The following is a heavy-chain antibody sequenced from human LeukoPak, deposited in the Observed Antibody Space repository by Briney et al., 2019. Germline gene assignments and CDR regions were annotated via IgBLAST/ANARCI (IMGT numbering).Heavy chain of an antibody. V-gene: IGHV3-23*01. CDR2: ISGSGGST. Sequence: PGGSLRLSCAASGFTFSSYAMSWVRQAPGKGLEWVSAISGSGGSTYYADSVKGRFTISRDNSKNTLYLQMNSLRAEDTAVYYCAKALDCSSTSCYHTIDYWGQGTLVTVSS. CDR1: GFTFSSYA. D-gene: IGHD2-2*01. J-gene: IGHJ4*02. CDR3: AKALDCSSTSCYHTIDY.